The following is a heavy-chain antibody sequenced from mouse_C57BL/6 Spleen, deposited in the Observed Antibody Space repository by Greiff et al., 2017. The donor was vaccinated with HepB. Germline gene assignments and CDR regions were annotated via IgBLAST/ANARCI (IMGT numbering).Heavy chain of an antibody. CDR3: AFYYGSFYYAMDY. Sequence: VQLQQPGAELVKPGASVKLSCKASGYTFTSYWMHWVKQRPGQGLEWIGMIHPNSGSTNYNEKFKSKATLTVDKSSSTAYMQLSSLTSEDSAVYYCAFYYGSFYYAMDYWGQGTSVTVSS. CDR1: GYTFTSYW. D-gene: IGHD1-1*01. J-gene: IGHJ4*01. V-gene: IGHV1-64*01. CDR2: IHPNSGST.